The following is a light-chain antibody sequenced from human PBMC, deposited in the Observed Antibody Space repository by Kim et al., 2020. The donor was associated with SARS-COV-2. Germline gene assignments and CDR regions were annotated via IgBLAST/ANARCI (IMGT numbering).Light chain of an antibody. V-gene: IGLV10-54*01. CDR1: SNNVGNQG. CDR2: RNN. J-gene: IGLJ3*02. CDR3: AAWDSSLSAWV. Sequence: ATLTCTGNSNNVGNQGAAWLQQHQGHPPRALSYRNNKRPSGISERFSTSRSGNTASLTITGLQPEDEADYYCAAWDSSLSAWVFGGGTQLTVL.